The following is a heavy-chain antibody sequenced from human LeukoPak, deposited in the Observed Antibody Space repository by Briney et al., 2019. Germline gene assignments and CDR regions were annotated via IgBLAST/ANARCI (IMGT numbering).Heavy chain of an antibody. D-gene: IGHD2-15*01. CDR1: GFTFSSFG. V-gene: IGHV3-30*02. J-gene: IGHJ3*02. Sequence: GSLRLSCAASGFTFSSFGMHWVRQAPGKGLEWVAFIRYDGSNKYYADSVKGRFTISRDNSKNTLFLQMNSLTAEDTAIYSCARPRLEYCSGGSCFDAFDIWGQGTMVTVSS. CDR2: IRYDGSNK. CDR3: ARPRLEYCSGGSCFDAFDI.